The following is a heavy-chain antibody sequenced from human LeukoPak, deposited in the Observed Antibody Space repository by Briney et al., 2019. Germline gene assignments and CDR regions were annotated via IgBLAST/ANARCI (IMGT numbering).Heavy chain of an antibody. CDR2: INSDGSST. CDR3: ARSRDYGDGRIGSYWFDP. V-gene: IGHV3-74*01. D-gene: IGHD4-17*01. CDR1: GFTFSSYW. J-gene: IGHJ5*02. Sequence: GGSLRLSCAASGFTFSSYWMHWVRQAPGKGLVWVSGINSDGSSTSYADSVKGRFTISRDNAKNTLYLQMNGLRAEDTAVYYCARSRDYGDGRIGSYWFDPWGQGTLVTVSS.